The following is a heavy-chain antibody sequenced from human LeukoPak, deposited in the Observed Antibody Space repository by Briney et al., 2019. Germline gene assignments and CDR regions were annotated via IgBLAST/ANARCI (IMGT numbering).Heavy chain of an antibody. V-gene: IGHV3-21*05. CDR2: ISSSSNI. D-gene: IGHD1-26*01. Sequence: GGSLRLSCAASGFTFSSYSMNWVRQAPGKGLEWVSHISSSSNIYYADSVKGRFTISRDDAKNSLYLQMNSLTAEDTAVYYCTRGSGSLTYCGQGTLVTVSS. CDR1: GFTFSSYS. J-gene: IGHJ4*02. CDR3: TRGSGSLTY.